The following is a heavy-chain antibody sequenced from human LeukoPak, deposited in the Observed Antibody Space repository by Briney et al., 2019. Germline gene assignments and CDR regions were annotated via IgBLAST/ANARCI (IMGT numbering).Heavy chain of an antibody. V-gene: IGHV3-48*03. J-gene: IGHJ6*04. Sequence: GGSLRLSCAAPGFTFSSYEMNWVRQAPGKGLEWVSYISSSGSTIYYADSVKGRFTISRDNAKNSLYLQMNSLRAEDTAVYYCAELGITMIGGVWGKGTTVTIYS. D-gene: IGHD3-10*02. CDR1: GFTFSSYE. CDR2: ISSSGSTI. CDR3: AELGITMIGGV.